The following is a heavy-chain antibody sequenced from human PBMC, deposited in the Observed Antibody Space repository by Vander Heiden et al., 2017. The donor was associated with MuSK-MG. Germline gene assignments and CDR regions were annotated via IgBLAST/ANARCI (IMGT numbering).Heavy chain of an antibody. V-gene: IGHV1-69*04. CDR2: IIPILGIA. Sequence: QVQLVQSGAEVKKPGSSVKVSCKASGGTFSSYAISWVRQAPGQGLEWMGGIIPILGIANYAQKFQGRVTSTADESTSTAYMELSSLRSEDTDVYYCARVPAQCLELSSDYYYYMDVWGKGNTVTVSS. CDR3: ARVPAQCLELSSDYYYYMDV. CDR1: GGTFSSYA. D-gene: IGHD6-19*01. J-gene: IGHJ6*03.